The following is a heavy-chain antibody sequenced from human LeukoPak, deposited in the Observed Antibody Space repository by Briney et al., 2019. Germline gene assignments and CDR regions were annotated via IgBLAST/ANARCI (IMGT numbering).Heavy chain of an antibody. CDR1: GYTFINYG. CDR2: ISAYNGNT. D-gene: IGHD5-12*01. Sequence: ASVNVSCKASGYTFINYGFSWVRQAPGRGLEWMGWISAYNGNTNYLQKFQGRVTMTTDTSTNTVYMELRSLRSDDTAVYYCARVSTNSRVAGYDPQWYFDLWGRGTPVTVSP. J-gene: IGHJ2*01. V-gene: IGHV1-18*04. CDR3: ARVSTNSRVAGYDPQWYFDL.